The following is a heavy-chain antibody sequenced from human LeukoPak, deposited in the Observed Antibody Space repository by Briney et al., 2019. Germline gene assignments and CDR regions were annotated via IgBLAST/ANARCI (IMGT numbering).Heavy chain of an antibody. D-gene: IGHD5/OR15-5a*01. CDR1: GFTFSSYD. V-gene: IGHV3-13*01. CDR3: IRGGIQVSGIDAFDI. CDR2: IGIAGDT. J-gene: IGHJ3*02. Sequence: GGSLRLSCAASGFTFSSYDMHWVRQAPGRGLEWVSAIGIAGDTYCPDSVKGRFTISKENAKNSMYLQMNSLKDGVTAVYYCIRGGIQVSGIDAFDIWGQGTMVTVSS.